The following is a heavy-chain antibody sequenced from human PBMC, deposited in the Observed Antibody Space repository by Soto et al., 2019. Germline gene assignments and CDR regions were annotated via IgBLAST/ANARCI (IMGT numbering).Heavy chain of an antibody. J-gene: IGHJ6*02. CDR1: GFTFSDYY. Sequence: PGGSLRLSCAASGFTFSDYYMSCIRKAPGRGVERVSYSSSSSSYTNYADYVKGRFTISRDNAKNSLYLQMNSLRAEDTAVYYCARDQPDGYKYYYGMDVWGQGT. CDR2: SSSSSSYT. D-gene: IGHD5-12*01. V-gene: IGHV3-11*06. CDR3: ARDQPDGYKYYYGMDV.